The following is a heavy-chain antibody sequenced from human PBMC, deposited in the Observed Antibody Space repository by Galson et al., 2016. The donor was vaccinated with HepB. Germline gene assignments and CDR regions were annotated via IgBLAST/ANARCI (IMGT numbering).Heavy chain of an antibody. CDR1: GLTFSSYA. D-gene: IGHD3-9*01. J-gene: IGHJ3*02. Sequence: SLRLSCAASGLTFSSYAMSWVRQAPGKGLEWVSAISGSGGSTYYADSVKGRFTISRDNSKNTLYLQMNSLRAEDTAVYYCAKDYLVLRYFDWLISKGAFDIWGQGTMVTVSS. CDR3: AKDYLVLRYFDWLISKGAFDI. CDR2: ISGSGGST. V-gene: IGHV3-23*01.